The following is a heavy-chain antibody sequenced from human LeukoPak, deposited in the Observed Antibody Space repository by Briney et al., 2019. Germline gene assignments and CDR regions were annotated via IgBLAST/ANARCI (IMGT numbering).Heavy chain of an antibody. CDR3: ARPSRPMSCWYFAFDI. CDR2: IYPGDSDT. Sequence: GESLKISRKGSGYSFASYWIGWVRQMPGKGLEWMGIIYPGDSDTRYSLSFQGQVTISADKSISTAYLQWSSLKASDTAMYYCARPSRPMSCWYFAFDIWGQGTMVTVSS. V-gene: IGHV5-51*01. CDR1: GYSFASYW. J-gene: IGHJ3*02. D-gene: IGHD6-19*01.